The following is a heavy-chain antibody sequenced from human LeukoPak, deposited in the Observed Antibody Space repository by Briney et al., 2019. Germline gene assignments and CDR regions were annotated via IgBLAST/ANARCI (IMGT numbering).Heavy chain of an antibody. CDR1: GGSFSGYY. CDR3: ARAPPTQQWLVRERWFDP. V-gene: IGHV4-34*01. D-gene: IGHD6-19*01. CDR2: INHSGST. J-gene: IGHJ5*02. Sequence: SETLSLTCAVYGGSFSGYYWSWIRQPPGKGLEWIGEINHSGSTNYNPSLKSRVTISVDTSKNQFSLKLSSVTAADTAVYYCARAPPTQQWLVRERWFDPWGQGTLVTVSS.